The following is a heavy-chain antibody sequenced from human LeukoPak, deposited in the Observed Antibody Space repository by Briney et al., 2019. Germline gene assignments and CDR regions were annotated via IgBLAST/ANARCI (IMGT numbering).Heavy chain of an antibody. J-gene: IGHJ4*02. Sequence: SETLSLTCSVSGYSISSGDYWGWIRQPPGKGLEWIGSIHHSGSAYYSPSLNSRVTISVDTSKNQFSLNLSSVTAADTAVYYCARMRYTYGYNFDYWGQGTLVTVSS. CDR1: GYSISSGDY. CDR2: IHHSGSA. CDR3: ARMRYTYGYNFDY. D-gene: IGHD5-18*01. V-gene: IGHV4-38-2*02.